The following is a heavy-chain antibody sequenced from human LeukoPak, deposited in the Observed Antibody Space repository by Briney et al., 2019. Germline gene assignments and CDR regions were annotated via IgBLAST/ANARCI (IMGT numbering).Heavy chain of an antibody. CDR3: ASLPEGAYYYDSSGYYYDY. CDR2: IIPIFGTA. Sequence: VASVKVSCKASGGTFSSYAISWVRQAPGQGLEWMGGIIPIFGTANYAQKFQGRVTITADKSTSTAYMELSSLRSEDTAVYYCASLPEGAYYYDSSGYYYDYWGQGTLVTVSS. V-gene: IGHV1-69*06. CDR1: GGTFSSYA. J-gene: IGHJ4*02. D-gene: IGHD3-22*01.